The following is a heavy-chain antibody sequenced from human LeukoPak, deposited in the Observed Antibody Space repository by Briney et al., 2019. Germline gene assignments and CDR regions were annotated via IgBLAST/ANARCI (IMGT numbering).Heavy chain of an antibody. CDR1: GYTFTSYG. J-gene: IGHJ5*02. D-gene: IGHD3-10*01. V-gene: IGHV1-18*01. Sequence: ASVKVSCKASGYTFTSYGISWVRQAPGQGLEWMGWISAYNGNTNYAQKHQGRVTMTTDTSTSTAYMELRSLRSEDTAVYYCARGDPMVRGASNWFDPWGQGTLVTVSS. CDR2: ISAYNGNT. CDR3: ARGDPMVRGASNWFDP.